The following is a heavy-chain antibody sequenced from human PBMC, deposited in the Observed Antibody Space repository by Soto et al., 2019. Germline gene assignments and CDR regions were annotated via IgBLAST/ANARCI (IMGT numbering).Heavy chain of an antibody. D-gene: IGHD2-15*01. V-gene: IGHV4-39*01. CDR2: FYYTENT. Sequence: SETLSLTCSVSGGSISSKSYSWGWIRQPPGKGLEWIGTFYYTENTYYNPSLKSRVTISVDTSKNQFSLKLGSVTAADTAVYYCAILAGYCSGNGCHGDYAMDVWGQGNTVTISS. CDR1: GGSISSKSYS. CDR3: AILAGYCSGNGCHGDYAMDV. J-gene: IGHJ6*02.